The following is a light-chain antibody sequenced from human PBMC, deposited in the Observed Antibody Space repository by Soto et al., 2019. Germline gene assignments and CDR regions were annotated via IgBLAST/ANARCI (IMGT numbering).Light chain of an antibody. CDR3: QHYNNWPYT. V-gene: IGKV3-15*01. Sequence: EIVMTQSPATLSVSPGERATLSCRASQSVSSNLAWYQQKPVQAPRLLIYGASTRATDLPGRFSGSGSGTEFTLTISSLQSEDFAVYYCQHYNNWPYTFGQGTKLEIK. CDR2: GAS. J-gene: IGKJ2*01. CDR1: QSVSSN.